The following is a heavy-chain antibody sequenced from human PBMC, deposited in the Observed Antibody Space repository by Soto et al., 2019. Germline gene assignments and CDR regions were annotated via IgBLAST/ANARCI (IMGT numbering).Heavy chain of an antibody. D-gene: IGHD1-26*01. CDR2: RNGDGSSK. Sequence: EVQRVESGGGLVQPGGSLRLSCAASGFTFSDYWMLWVRQGPGEGLVWVSRRNGDGSSKTYAESVKGRFTISRDNAKNTLYLQMNSLRAEDTAVYFCARGRWELLWGDHWGQGTLVTVSS. CDR1: GFTFSDYW. J-gene: IGHJ4*02. CDR3: ARGRWELLWGDH. V-gene: IGHV3-74*01.